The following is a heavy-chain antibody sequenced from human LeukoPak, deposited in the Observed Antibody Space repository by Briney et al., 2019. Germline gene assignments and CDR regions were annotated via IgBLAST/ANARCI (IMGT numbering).Heavy chain of an antibody. CDR3: TTNIAAAGTEGWFDP. Sequence: ASVKVSCKASGGTFSSYAINWVRQATGQGLEWMGWMNPNSGYTGSAQKFEDRVTMTMNTSINTAYMQLSSLRSEDTAVYYCTTNIAAAGTEGWFDPWGQGTLVIVSS. J-gene: IGHJ5*02. CDR1: GGTFSSYA. CDR2: MNPNSGYT. D-gene: IGHD6-13*01. V-gene: IGHV1-8*02.